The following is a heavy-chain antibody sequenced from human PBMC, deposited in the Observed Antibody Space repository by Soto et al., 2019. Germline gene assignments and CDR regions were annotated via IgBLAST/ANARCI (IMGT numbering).Heavy chain of an antibody. CDR1: EFTVDEDA. CDR3: VKVMTPGGADV. CDR2: VYCKGDSK. D-gene: IGHD4-17*01. V-gene: IGHV3-9*01. J-gene: IGHJ6*02. Sequence: PGGSLRVSCVEPEFTVDEDAMHWVRQVPGEGLEWVSGVYCKGDSKGYADSVKGRFTISKDNAKNSLYLQMHSLRVEDTAVYYCVKVMTPGGADVWGQGTKVTVSS.